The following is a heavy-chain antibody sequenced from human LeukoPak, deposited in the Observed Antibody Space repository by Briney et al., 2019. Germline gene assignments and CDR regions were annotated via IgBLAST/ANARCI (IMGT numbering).Heavy chain of an antibody. CDR1: GGTFSSYA. J-gene: IGHJ4*02. CDR3: ARVGFHGRYSSGWYVADY. V-gene: IGHV1-69*05. D-gene: IGHD6-19*01. CDR2: IIPIFGTA. Sequence: ASVKVSCKASGGTFSSYAISWVRQAPGQGLEWMGGIIPIFGTANYAQKFQGRVTITTDESTSTAYMELSSLRSEDTAVYYCARVGFHGRYSSGWYVADYWGQGTLVTVSS.